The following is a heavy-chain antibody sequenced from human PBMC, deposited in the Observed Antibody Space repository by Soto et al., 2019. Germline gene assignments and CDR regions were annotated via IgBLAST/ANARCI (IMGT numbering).Heavy chain of an antibody. CDR2: INPNSGGT. CDR1: GYTFTGYY. V-gene: IGHV1-2*04. J-gene: IGHJ4*02. D-gene: IGHD3-10*01. CDR3: ARYYGSGDYYFDY. Sequence: GASVKVSCKASGYTFTGYYMHWVRQAPGQGVEWMGWINPNSGGTNHAQKFQGWVTMNRDTFISTAYMELRRLRSDDTALYYCARYYGSGDYYFDYWGQGTLVTVSS.